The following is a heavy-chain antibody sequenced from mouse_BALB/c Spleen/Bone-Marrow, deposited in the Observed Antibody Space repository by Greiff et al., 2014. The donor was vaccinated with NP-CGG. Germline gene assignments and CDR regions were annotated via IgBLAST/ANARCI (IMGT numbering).Heavy chain of an antibody. CDR2: ISSGGSYT. V-gene: IGHV5-6*01. D-gene: IGHD2-4*01. CDR1: GFTFSSYG. Sequence: EVQGVESGGDLVKPGGSLKLSCAASGFTFSSYGMSWVRQTPDKRLEWVATISSGGSYTYYPDSVKGRFTISRDKAKNTLYLQMSSLKSEDTAMYYCARPYDFGAWFAYWGQGTLVTVSA. CDR3: ARPYDFGAWFAY. J-gene: IGHJ3*01.